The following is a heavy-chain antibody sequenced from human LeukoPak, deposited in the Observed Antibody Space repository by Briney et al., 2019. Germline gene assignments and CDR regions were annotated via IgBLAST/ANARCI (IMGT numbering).Heavy chain of an antibody. V-gene: IGHV3-7*01. D-gene: IGHD3-3*01. Sequence: PGGSLRLSCAASGFTFSSYWMGWVRQAPGKGLEWVANVKRDGSERYYGDSVKGRFTISRDNAKNSLYLQMNTLRAEDTAVYYCARDKEAAVDFWRGYYPLWGQGTLVTVSS. CDR1: GFTFSSYW. J-gene: IGHJ4*02. CDR3: ARDKEAAVDFWRGYYPL. CDR2: VKRDGSER.